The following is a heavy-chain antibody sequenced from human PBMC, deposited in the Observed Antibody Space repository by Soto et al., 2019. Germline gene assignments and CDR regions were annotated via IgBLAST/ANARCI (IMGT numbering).Heavy chain of an antibody. D-gene: IGHD2-2*02. Sequence: SGSMAITCTVSGGSISSYYWSWIRKPAGKGLEWIGRIYTSGSTNYNPSLKSRVTMSVDTSKNQFSLKLSSVTAADTAVYYCARDLPYCSSTSCYTNWFDPRGQGTLVTVSS. CDR1: GGSISSYY. J-gene: IGHJ5*02. CDR3: ARDLPYCSSTSCYTNWFDP. V-gene: IGHV4-4*07. CDR2: IYTSGST.